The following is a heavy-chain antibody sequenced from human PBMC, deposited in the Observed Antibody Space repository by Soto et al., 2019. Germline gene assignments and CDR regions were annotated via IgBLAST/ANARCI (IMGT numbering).Heavy chain of an antibody. CDR3: AKDLYPFINYADFSLDS. CDR2: IYSGGST. Sequence: GGSLRLSCAASGFTVSSNYMSWVRQAPGKGLEWVSVIYSGGSTYYADSVKGRFTISRDNSKNTLYFQMTSLRAEDTAMYYCAKDLYPFINYADFSLDSWGQGILVTVSS. V-gene: IGHV3-53*05. CDR1: GFTVSSNY. D-gene: IGHD4-17*01. J-gene: IGHJ4*02.